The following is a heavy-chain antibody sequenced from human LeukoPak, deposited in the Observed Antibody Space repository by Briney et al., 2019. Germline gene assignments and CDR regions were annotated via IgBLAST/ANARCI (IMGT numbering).Heavy chain of an antibody. CDR3: AGETSLAGFASGLGFNY. Sequence: NTSETLSLTCTVSGGSISGWYWSWIRQPPGKRLEWIGYIYGSGYTNYNPSLKSRVTMSIDTSKNHFSLKLTSVTAADTATYYCAGETSLAGFASGLGFNYWGQGILVTVSS. J-gene: IGHJ4*02. D-gene: IGHD6-19*01. V-gene: IGHV4-59*01. CDR2: IYGSGYT. CDR1: GGSISGWY.